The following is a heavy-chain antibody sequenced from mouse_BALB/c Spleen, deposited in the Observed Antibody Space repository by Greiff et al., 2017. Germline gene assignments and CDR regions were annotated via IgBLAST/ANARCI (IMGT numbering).Heavy chain of an antibody. D-gene: IGHD1-3*01. CDR3: ARYQVDYYAMDY. J-gene: IGHJ4*01. CDR1: GYTFTGYN. Sequence: EVQLQQSGPELVKPGASVKISCTASGYTFTGYNMHWVKQSHGKSLEWIGYIYPDNGGTGYNQKVKSKATLTVDNSSSTAYMEIRSLTSEDSAVYYCARYQVDYYAMDYWGQGTSVTVSS. V-gene: IGHV1S29*02. CDR2: IYPDNGGT.